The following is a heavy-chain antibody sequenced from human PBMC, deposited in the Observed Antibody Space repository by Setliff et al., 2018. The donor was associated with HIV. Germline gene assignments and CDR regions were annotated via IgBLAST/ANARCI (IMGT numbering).Heavy chain of an antibody. CDR3: AKGVIGYSYDLYYFDC. D-gene: IGHD5-18*01. V-gene: IGHV3-23*01. J-gene: IGHJ4*02. CDR2: ISGGGGNT. CDR1: GFTFSSYA. Sequence: PGGSLRLSCAASGFTFSSYAMSWVRQAPGKGLEWVSAISGGGGNTYHEDSVKGRFTISRDNSKNTLYLQMNSLRAEVAAVYYCAKGVIGYSYDLYYFDCWGQGALVTVSS.